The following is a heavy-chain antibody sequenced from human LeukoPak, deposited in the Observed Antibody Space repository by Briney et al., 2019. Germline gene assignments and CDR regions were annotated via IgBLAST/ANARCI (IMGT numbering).Heavy chain of an antibody. Sequence: QPGRSLRLSCAASGFIFGNYGMHWVRQAPGKGLEWVAGIWYDGRNEDYVDSAKGRFTISRDNSKHTLYVQMSSLRVEDTAVYYCARDKYCSGASCWHGMDVWGQGTTVSVSS. CDR1: GFIFGNYG. D-gene: IGHD2-15*01. CDR2: IWYDGRNE. J-gene: IGHJ6*02. CDR3: ARDKYCSGASCWHGMDV. V-gene: IGHV3-33*01.